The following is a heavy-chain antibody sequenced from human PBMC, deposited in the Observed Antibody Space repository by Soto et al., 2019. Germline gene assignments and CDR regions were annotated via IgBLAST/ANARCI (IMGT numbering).Heavy chain of an antibody. J-gene: IGHJ4*02. Sequence: SDTLSLTCPVSGGSISGCDYYWSWIRQPPGKGLEWIGYIYYSGSTYYNPSLKSRVTISVDTSKNQFSLKLSSVTAADTAVYYCARAAVTPGWLVDYWGQGTLVTVSS. V-gene: IGHV4-30-4*02. CDR2: IYYSGST. CDR3: ARAAVTPGWLVDY. D-gene: IGHD4-4*01. CDR1: GGSISGCDYY.